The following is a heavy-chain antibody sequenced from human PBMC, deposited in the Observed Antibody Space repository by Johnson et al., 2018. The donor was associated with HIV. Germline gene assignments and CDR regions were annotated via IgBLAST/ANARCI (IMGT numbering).Heavy chain of an antibody. J-gene: IGHJ2*01. CDR3: ARDGFPSASFL. V-gene: IGHV3-38-3*01. CDR1: RFTVSSDE. D-gene: IGHD2/OR15-2a*01. Sequence: VQLVESRGVSVQPGGSLRLPCVASRFTVSSDEMRWVRQGPERSLEWVSCISSGGTYYANSVDGRFTISRDNAKNSLYLQMNSLRAEDTAVYYCARDGFPSASFLW. CDR2: ISSGGT.